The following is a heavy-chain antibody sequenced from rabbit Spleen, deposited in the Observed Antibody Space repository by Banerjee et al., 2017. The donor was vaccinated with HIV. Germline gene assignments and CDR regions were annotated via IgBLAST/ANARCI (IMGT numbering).Heavy chain of an antibody. CDR3: ARGDYAGANSGYNAGFSL. CDR2: IYTGSSGNT. J-gene: IGHJ4*01. Sequence: QSLEESGGDLVKPGASLTLTCTASGFSFSNRHWICWVRQAPGKGLVWIACIYTGSSGNTYCASWAKGRFTISKASSTTVTLQMTSLTDADTATYFCARGDYAGANSGYNAGFSLWGQGSLVTVS. V-gene: IGHV1S40*01. CDR1: GFSFSNRHW. D-gene: IGHD4-2*01.